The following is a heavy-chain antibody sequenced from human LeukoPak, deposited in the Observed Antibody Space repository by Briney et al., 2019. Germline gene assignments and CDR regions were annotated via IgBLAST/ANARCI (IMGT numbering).Heavy chain of an antibody. D-gene: IGHD5-18*01. CDR2: IYYSGST. Sequence: SETLSLTCTVSGGSISSYYWSWIRQPPGKGLEWIGYIYYSGSTNYNPSLKSRVTISVDTSKNQFSLKLSSVTAEDTAVYYCARGGRGLIQLRWFDPWGQGTLVTVSS. J-gene: IGHJ5*02. V-gene: IGHV4-59*12. CDR1: GGSISSYY. CDR3: ARGGRGLIQLRWFDP.